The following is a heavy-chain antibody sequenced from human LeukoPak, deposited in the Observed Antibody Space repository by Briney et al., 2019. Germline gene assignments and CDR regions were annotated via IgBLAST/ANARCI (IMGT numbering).Heavy chain of an antibody. D-gene: IGHD5-18*01. Sequence: GGSLRLSCSASGFTFSSYAMHWVRQAPGKGLEYVSAISSNGGSTYYADSVKGRFTISRDNSKNTLYLQMTSLSAEDTPVYYCVKEDKALASFDSWGQGPLVTVSS. CDR2: ISSNGGST. CDR1: GFTFSSYA. V-gene: IGHV3-64D*06. CDR3: VKEDKALASFDS. J-gene: IGHJ4*02.